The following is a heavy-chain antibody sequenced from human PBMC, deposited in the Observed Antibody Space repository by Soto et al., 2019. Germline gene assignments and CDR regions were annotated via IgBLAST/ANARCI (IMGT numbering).Heavy chain of an antibody. Sequence: GWNWIRQTPSRGLEWLGRTYYKSKWYYTYAASVKSRITVSPDTSKNQFSLQLTSVTPEDTAVYYCARGSWDDVSGHYYMDVWDKGTTVTVSS. CDR3: ARGSWDDVSGHYYMDV. V-gene: IGHV6-1*01. CDR1: G. D-gene: IGHD1-1*01. J-gene: IGHJ6*03. CDR2: TYYKSKWYY.